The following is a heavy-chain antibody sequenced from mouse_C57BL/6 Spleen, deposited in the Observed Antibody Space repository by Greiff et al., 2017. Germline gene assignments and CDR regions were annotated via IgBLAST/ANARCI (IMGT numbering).Heavy chain of an antibody. Sequence: VQLKESGGGLVKPGGSLKLSCAASGFTFSDYGMHWVRQAPEKGLEWVAYISSGSSTIYYADTVKGRFTISRDNAKNTLFLQMTSLRSEDTAMYYCARSPYDGYYRWYFDVWGTGTTVTVSS. D-gene: IGHD2-3*01. CDR2: ISSGSSTI. CDR3: ARSPYDGYYRWYFDV. CDR1: GFTFSDYG. J-gene: IGHJ1*03. V-gene: IGHV5-17*01.